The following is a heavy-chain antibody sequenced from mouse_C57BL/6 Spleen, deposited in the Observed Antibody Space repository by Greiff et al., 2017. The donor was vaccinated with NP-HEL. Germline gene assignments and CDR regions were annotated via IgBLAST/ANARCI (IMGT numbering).Heavy chain of an antibody. Sequence: QVQLQQSGPELVKPGASVKISCKASGYAFSSSWMNWVKQRPGKGLEWIGRIYPGDGDTNYNGKFKGKATLTADKSSSTAYMQLSSLTSEDSAVYVCARETRISTDAMDYWGQGTSVTVSS. CDR1: GYAFSSSW. CDR2: IYPGDGDT. J-gene: IGHJ4*01. V-gene: IGHV1-82*01. CDR3: ARETRISTDAMDY.